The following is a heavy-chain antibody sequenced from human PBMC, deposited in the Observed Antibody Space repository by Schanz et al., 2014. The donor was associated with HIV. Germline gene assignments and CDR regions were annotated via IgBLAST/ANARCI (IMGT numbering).Heavy chain of an antibody. CDR3: AKDMGSGSYETFDI. Sequence: EVHLLVESGGGLVQPGGSLRLSCAASGFTFEDYAMHWVRPAPGKGLEWVSGISWNSGSIGYADSVKGRFTISRDNAKNSLYLQMNSLRAEDTALYYCAKDMGSGSYETFDIWGQGTMVTVSS. J-gene: IGHJ3*02. D-gene: IGHD1-26*01. CDR2: ISWNSGSI. V-gene: IGHV3-9*01. CDR1: GFTFEDYA.